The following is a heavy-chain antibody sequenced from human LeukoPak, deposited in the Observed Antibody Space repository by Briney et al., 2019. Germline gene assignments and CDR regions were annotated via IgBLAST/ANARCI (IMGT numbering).Heavy chain of an antibody. Sequence: SETLSLTCTVSGGSINNYYWSWIRQSPGTGLEWIGYISYSGSTDYNPSLKSRVTLSIDTSKSQFSLKLSSVTAADTAVYYCTRHGRYGSGTYYSRAVPENWFDSWGQGTLVTVFS. CDR3: TRHGRYGSGTYYSRAVPENWFDS. CDR1: GGSINNYY. J-gene: IGHJ5*01. D-gene: IGHD3-10*01. V-gene: IGHV4-59*08. CDR2: ISYSGST.